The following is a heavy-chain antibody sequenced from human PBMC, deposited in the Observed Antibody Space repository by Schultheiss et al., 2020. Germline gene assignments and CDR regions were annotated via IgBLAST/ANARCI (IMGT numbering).Heavy chain of an antibody. CDR1: GFTFSSYS. Sequence: GGSLRLSCAASGFTFSSYSMNWVRQAPGKGLEWVANIKQDGSEKYYVDSVKGRFTISRDNSKNTLHLQMNSLRAEDTAVYYCARSEVATIEPDYWGQGTLVTVAS. CDR2: IKQDGSEK. J-gene: IGHJ4*02. CDR3: ARSEVATIEPDY. D-gene: IGHD5-12*01. V-gene: IGHV3-7*01.